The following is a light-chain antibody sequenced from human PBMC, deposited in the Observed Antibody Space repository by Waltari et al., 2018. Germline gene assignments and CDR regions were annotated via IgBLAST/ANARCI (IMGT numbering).Light chain of an antibody. J-gene: IGKJ2*01. V-gene: IGKV4-1*01. CDR1: RSVLYSSNSQNY. Sequence: DIVMTQSPDSLAVSLGERATINCKSSRSVLYSSNSQNYLGWYQQQPGQPPKLLIYWASTRESGVPDRFSGSGSGTEFTLTISSLQAEDAAVYYCQQYYSTPHTFGQGTKLEIK. CDR2: WAS. CDR3: QQYYSTPHT.